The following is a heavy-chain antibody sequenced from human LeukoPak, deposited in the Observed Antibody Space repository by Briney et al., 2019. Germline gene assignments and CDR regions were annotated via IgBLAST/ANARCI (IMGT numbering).Heavy chain of an antibody. D-gene: IGHD3-9*01. CDR1: GLTFSSYA. J-gene: IGHJ4*02. V-gene: IGHV3-30*01. Sequence: GGSLRLSCAASGLTFSSYAMHWVRQAPGKGLEWVAVISYDGSNKYYADSVKGRFTISRDNSKNTPYLQMNSLRAEDTAVYYCARDSGDILKSFDYRGQGTLVTVFS. CDR2: ISYDGSNK. CDR3: ARDSGDILKSFDY.